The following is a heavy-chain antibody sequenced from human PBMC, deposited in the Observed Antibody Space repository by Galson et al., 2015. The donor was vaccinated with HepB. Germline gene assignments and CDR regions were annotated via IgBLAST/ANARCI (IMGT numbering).Heavy chain of an antibody. V-gene: IGHV1-18*01. D-gene: IGHD6-6*01. Sequence: SVKVSCKASGYTFSIYGLTWVRQAPGQGLEWVGWISAYNGNTNYAQKLQGRVTVTTDTSTSTAYMELGSLRSDDTAVYYCARARYSSSPPDYWGQGTLVTVSS. J-gene: IGHJ4*02. CDR2: ISAYNGNT. CDR1: GYTFSIYG. CDR3: ARARYSSSPPDY.